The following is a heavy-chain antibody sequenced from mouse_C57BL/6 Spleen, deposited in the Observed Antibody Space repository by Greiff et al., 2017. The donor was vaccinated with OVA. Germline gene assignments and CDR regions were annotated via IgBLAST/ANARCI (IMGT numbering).Heavy chain of an antibody. J-gene: IGHJ4*01. CDR1: GFTFSSYA. Sequence: EVKLMESGEGLVKPGGSLKLSCAASGFTFSSYAMSWVRQTPEKRLEWVAYISSGGDYIYYADTVKGRFTISRDNARNTLYLQMSSLKSEDTAMYYCTRAVTGTGAMDYWGQGTSVTVSS. V-gene: IGHV5-9-1*02. D-gene: IGHD4-1*01. CDR3: TRAVTGTGAMDY. CDR2: ISSGGDYI.